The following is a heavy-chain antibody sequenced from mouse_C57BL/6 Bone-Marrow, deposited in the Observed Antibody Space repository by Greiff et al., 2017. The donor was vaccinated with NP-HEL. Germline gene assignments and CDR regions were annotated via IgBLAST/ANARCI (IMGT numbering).Heavy chain of an antibody. CDR3: TTRGTAQATGFAY. V-gene: IGHV14-1*01. CDR1: GFNIKDYY. Sequence: VQLQQSGAELVRPGASVKLSCTASGFNIKDYYMHWVKQRPEQGLEWIGGIDPEDGDTEYAPKFQGKATMTADTSSNTAYLQLSSLTSEDTAVYYCTTRGTAQATGFAYWGQGTLVTVSA. J-gene: IGHJ3*01. CDR2: IDPEDGDT. D-gene: IGHD3-2*02.